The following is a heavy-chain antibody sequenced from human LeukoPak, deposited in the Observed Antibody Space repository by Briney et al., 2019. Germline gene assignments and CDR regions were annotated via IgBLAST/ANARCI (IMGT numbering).Heavy chain of an antibody. Sequence: GASVKVSCKASGGTFSSYAISWVRQAPGQGLEWMGRIIPILGIANYAQKFQGRVTITADKSTSTAYMELSSLRSEDTAVYYCARAKQRQLGIHYYYGMDVWGQGTTVTVSS. D-gene: IGHD6-13*01. V-gene: IGHV1-69*04. J-gene: IGHJ6*02. CDR2: IIPILGIA. CDR3: ARAKQRQLGIHYYYGMDV. CDR1: GGTFSSYA.